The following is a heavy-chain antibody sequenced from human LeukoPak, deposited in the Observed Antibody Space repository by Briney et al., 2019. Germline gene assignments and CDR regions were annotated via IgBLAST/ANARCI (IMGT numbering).Heavy chain of an antibody. Sequence: GGSLRLSCAASGFTFDDYAMHWVRQAPGKGLEWVSGISWNSGSIGYADSVKGRFTISRDNAKNSLYLQMNSLRAEDTALYYCAKDLIAQQQHPGHYGMMDVWGQGTTVTVSS. J-gene: IGHJ6*02. V-gene: IGHV3-9*01. CDR1: GFTFDDYA. CDR2: ISWNSGSI. D-gene: IGHD6-13*01. CDR3: AKDLIAQQQHPGHYGMMDV.